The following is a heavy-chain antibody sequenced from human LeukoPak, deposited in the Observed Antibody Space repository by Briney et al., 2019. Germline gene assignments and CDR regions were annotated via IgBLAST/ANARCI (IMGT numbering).Heavy chain of an antibody. J-gene: IGHJ6*02. Sequence: GGSLRLSCAASGFTFSTYDMTWVRQAPGKGLEWVSGISGRGSSTYYAESVKGRFTISRENSKETLFLQMNSLRAEDTAVYYCTKEVTYGSGPPGFSGMDVWGQGTTVTVSS. CDR1: GFTFSTYD. D-gene: IGHD3-10*01. CDR2: ISGRGSST. CDR3: TKEVTYGSGPPGFSGMDV. V-gene: IGHV3-23*01.